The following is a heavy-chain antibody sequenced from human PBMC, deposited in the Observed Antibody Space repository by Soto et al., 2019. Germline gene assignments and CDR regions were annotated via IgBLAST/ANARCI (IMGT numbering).Heavy chain of an antibody. CDR2: IYWNDDK. V-gene: IGHV2-5*01. D-gene: IGHD3-3*01. CDR3: AXRGRDYDFWSGYYQVDY. Sequence: GSGPALVNPTQTLTLTCTFSGFSLSTSGVGVGWIRQPPGKALEWLALIYWNDDKRYSPSLKSRLTITKDTSKNQVVLTMTNMDPVDTATYYCAXRGRDYDFWSGYYQVDYWGQGTLVTVSS. CDR1: GFSLSTSGVG. J-gene: IGHJ4*02.